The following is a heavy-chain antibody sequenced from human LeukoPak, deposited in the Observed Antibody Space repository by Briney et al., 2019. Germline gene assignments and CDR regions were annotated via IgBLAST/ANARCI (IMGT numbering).Heavy chain of an antibody. J-gene: IGHJ4*02. V-gene: IGHV1-18*01. CDR2: ISAYNGNT. CDR3: ARGDRWGYCSGGSCYSGDY. D-gene: IGHD2-15*01. CDR1: GYTFTSYG. Sequence: APVKVSCKASGYTFTSYGISWVRQAPGQGLEWMGWISAYNGNTNYAQKLQGRVTMTTDTSTSTAYMELRSLRSDDTAVYYCARGDRWGYCSGGSCYSGDYWGQGTLVTVSS.